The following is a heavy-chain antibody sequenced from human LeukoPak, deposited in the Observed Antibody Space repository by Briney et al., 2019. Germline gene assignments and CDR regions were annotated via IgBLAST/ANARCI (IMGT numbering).Heavy chain of an antibody. CDR1: GGTFSSYA. CDR2: IIPIFGTA. CDR3: AGEDTAMVGSY. Sequence: GASVKVSCKASGGTFSSYAISWVRQAPGQGLEWMGRIIPIFGTANYAQKFQGRVTITTDESTSTAYMELSSLRSEDTAVYYCAGEDTAMVGSYWGQGTLVTVSS. J-gene: IGHJ4*02. D-gene: IGHD5-18*01. V-gene: IGHV1-69*05.